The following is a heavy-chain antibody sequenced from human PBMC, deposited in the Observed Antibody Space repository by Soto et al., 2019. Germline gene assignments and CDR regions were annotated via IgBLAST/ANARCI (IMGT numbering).Heavy chain of an antibody. CDR2: IYYSGTT. V-gene: IGHV4-59*01. CDR1: GGSISSYY. Sequence: SETLSLTCTVSGGSISSYYWNWIRRPPGKGLEWIGYIYYSGTTNYNPSLKSRVTISVDASKNQFSLILSSVTAADTAVYYCARTRLNHDLWSGYQYWGQGTLVTVSS. D-gene: IGHD3-3*01. CDR3: ARTRLNHDLWSGYQY. J-gene: IGHJ4*02.